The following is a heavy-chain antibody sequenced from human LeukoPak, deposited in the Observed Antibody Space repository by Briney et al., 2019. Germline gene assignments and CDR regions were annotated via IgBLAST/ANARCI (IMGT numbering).Heavy chain of an antibody. V-gene: IGHV1-3*01. CDR3: ARGRYCSSTSCSQGDYYYYMDV. J-gene: IGHJ6*03. Sequence: ASVKVSCKASGYTFTSYAMHWVRQAPGQRLEWMGWINAGNGNTKYSQKFQGRVTITRDTSASTAYMEQSSLRSDDTAVYYCARGRYCSSTSCSQGDYYYYMDVWGKGTTVTVSS. CDR1: GYTFTSYA. CDR2: INAGNGNT. D-gene: IGHD2-2*01.